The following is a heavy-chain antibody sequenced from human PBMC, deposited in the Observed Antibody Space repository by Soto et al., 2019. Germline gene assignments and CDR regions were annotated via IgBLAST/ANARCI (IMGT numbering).Heavy chain of an antibody. CDR1: GFTFSSYS. J-gene: IGHJ4*02. V-gene: IGHV3-21*01. CDR2: ISSSSSYI. D-gene: IGHD6-13*01. CDR3: ARLSSSWFFDY. Sequence: SLRLSCAASGFTFSSYSMNWVRQAPGKGLEWVSSISSSSSYIYYADSVKGRFTISRDNAKNSLYLQMNSLRAEDTAVYYCARLSSSWFFDYWGQGTLVTVSS.